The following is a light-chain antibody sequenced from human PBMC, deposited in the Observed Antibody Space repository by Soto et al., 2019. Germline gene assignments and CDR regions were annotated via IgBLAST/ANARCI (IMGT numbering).Light chain of an antibody. Sequence: QSVLTQPPSASGTPGQRVTISCSGSSSNIGRNTVNWYQQLPGTAPKLLIYSNNQRPSGVPDRFSGSKSGTSASLAISGLQSEDEADYYCAAWDDSLNVFYVFGPGTKVTV. V-gene: IGLV1-44*01. J-gene: IGLJ1*01. CDR1: SSNIGRNT. CDR3: AAWDDSLNVFYV. CDR2: SNN.